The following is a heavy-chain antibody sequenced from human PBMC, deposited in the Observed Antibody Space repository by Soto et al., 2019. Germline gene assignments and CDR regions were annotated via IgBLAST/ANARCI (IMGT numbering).Heavy chain of an antibody. Sequence: SVNVSCQAARGTFSGWAISWLRVSPGQGHEWMGGIIPIFGTANYAQKFQGRVTITADESTSTAYMELRSLRSDDTAVYYCASCLSGLRYFQRPARSTDFRGTGPLVTVSS. D-gene: IGHD3-9*01. J-gene: IGHJ4*02. V-gene: IGHV1-69*13. CDR1: RGTFSGWA. CDR2: IIPIFGTA. CDR3: ASCLSGLRYFQRPARSTDF.